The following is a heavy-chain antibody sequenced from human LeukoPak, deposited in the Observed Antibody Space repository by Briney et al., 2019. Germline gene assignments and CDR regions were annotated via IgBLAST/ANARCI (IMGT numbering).Heavy chain of an antibody. V-gene: IGHV3-30*04. CDR1: GFTFSSYA. CDR3: VRLSSVTQTSYGHLDY. CDR2: ISYDGSNK. J-gene: IGHJ4*02. Sequence: GGSLRLSCAASGFTFSSYAMHWVRQAPGKGLEWVAVISYDGSNKYYADSVKGRFTISRDNSKNTLYLQMNSLRAEDTAVYYCVRLSSVTQTSYGHLDYWGQGTLVTVSS. D-gene: IGHD3-16*01.